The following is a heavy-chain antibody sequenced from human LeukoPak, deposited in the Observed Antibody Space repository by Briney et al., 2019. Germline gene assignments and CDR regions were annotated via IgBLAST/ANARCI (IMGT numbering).Heavy chain of an antibody. CDR2: ISYDGSNK. Sequence: GGSLRLSCTASGFTFSRNGMHWVRQAPGKGLEWVADISYDGSNKYYEDSVKGRFTISRDNSKNTLCLQLTSLRTEDTAVYYCAKEAKPWSGGGSFDYWGQGTLVTVSS. V-gene: IGHV3-30*18. J-gene: IGHJ4*02. CDR1: GFTFSRNG. CDR3: AKEAKPWSGGGSFDY. D-gene: IGHD3-10*01.